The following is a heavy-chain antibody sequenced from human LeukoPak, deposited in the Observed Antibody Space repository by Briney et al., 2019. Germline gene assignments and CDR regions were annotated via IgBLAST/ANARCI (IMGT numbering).Heavy chain of an antibody. Sequence: GGSLRLSCAASGFTFSSYGMHWVRQAPGKGLEWVAVISYSGQQKYYGDSVKGRFTVSRDNPKNTLYLQMNNLRDDDTAVYYCARVFLERLTSGYFDNWGQGTLVTVSP. V-gene: IGHV3-30*03. D-gene: IGHD3-3*01. CDR1: GFTFSSYG. CDR2: ISYSGQQK. J-gene: IGHJ4*02. CDR3: ARVFLERLTSGYFDN.